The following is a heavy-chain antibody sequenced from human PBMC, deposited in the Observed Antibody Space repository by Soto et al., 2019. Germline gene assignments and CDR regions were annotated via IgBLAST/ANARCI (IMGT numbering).Heavy chain of an antibody. CDR2: ISWNSGSI. D-gene: IGHD3-9*01. CDR3: EKPTNYDILTGYYLD. V-gene: IGHV3-9*01. Sequence: PGGSLRLSCAASGFTFDDYAMHWVRQAPGKGLEWVSGISWNSGSIGYADSVKGRFTISRDNAKNSLYLQMNSLRAEDTALYYCEKPTNYDILTGYYLDWGQGTLVTVSS. CDR1: GFTFDDYA. J-gene: IGHJ4*02.